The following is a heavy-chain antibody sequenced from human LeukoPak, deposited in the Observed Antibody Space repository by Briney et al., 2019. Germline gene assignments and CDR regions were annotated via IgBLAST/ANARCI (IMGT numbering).Heavy chain of an antibody. D-gene: IGHD2-2*01. V-gene: IGHV3-23*01. J-gene: IGHJ6*04. CDR2: ISGSGGST. CDR3: AKDSYRSSTSCYDYYYYYGMDV. Sequence: GGSLRLSCAASGFTFSSYAMSWVRQAPGKGLEWVSAISGSGGSTYYADSVKGRFTISRDNSKNTLYLQMNSLRAEDTAVYYCAKDSYRSSTSCYDYYYYYGMDVWGKGTTVTVSS. CDR1: GFTFSSYA.